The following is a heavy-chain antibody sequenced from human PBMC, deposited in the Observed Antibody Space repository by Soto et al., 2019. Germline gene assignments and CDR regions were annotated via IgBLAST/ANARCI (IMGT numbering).Heavy chain of an antibody. CDR1: GGTFSSYT. J-gene: IGHJ3*02. CDR3: ARARGTMVRGVIIIPDAFDI. D-gene: IGHD3-10*01. CDR2: IIPILGIA. V-gene: IGHV1-69*02. Sequence: SVKVSCKASGGTFSSYTISWVRQAPGQGLECMGRIIPILGIANYAQKFQGRVTITADKSTSTAYMELNSLRAGDTAVYYCARARGTMVRGVIIIPDAFDIWGQGTMVTVSS.